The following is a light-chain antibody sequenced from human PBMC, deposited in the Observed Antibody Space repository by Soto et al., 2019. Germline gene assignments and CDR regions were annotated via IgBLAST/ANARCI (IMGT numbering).Light chain of an antibody. CDR1: QSISSY. CDR2: AAS. V-gene: IGKV1-39*01. CDR3: QQSYSTLPIT. Sequence: DIQMTQSRSSLSASVGDRVTITCRSSQSISSYLNWYQQKPGKAPKLLIYAASSLQSGVPSRFSGSGSGTDFTLTISSLQPEDFATYYCQQSYSTLPITFGQGTRLEI. J-gene: IGKJ5*01.